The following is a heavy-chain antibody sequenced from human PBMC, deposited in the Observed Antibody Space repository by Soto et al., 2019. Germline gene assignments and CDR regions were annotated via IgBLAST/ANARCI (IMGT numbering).Heavy chain of an antibody. CDR3: GGGGSYQLFDY. CDR2: IYYSGST. V-gene: IGHV4-59*01. Sequence: SETLSLTCTVSGGSISSYYWSWIRQPPGKGLEWIGYIYYSGSTNYNPSLKSRVTISVDTSKNQFSLKLSSVTAADTAVYYCGGGGSYQLFDYWGQGTLVTVSS. J-gene: IGHJ4*02. D-gene: IGHD1-26*01. CDR1: GGSISSYY.